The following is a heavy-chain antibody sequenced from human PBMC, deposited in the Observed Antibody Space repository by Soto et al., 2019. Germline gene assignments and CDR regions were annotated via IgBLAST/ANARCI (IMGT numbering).Heavy chain of an antibody. J-gene: IGHJ4*02. Sequence: EVQLVQSGAEVKKPGESLRISCKGSGYSFTSYWINWVRQMPGKGLEWMGRIDPSDSYTKYSPSYQGHVTISADKSISTAYLQWSSLKASDTAMYYCARLVITTRPVSDYWGQGTLVTVSS. D-gene: IGHD6-6*01. CDR1: GYSFTSYW. CDR3: ARLVITTRPVSDY. V-gene: IGHV5-10-1*03. CDR2: IDPSDSYT.